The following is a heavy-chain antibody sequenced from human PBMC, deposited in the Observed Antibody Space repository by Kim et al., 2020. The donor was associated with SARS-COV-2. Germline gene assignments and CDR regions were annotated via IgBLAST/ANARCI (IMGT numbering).Heavy chain of an antibody. V-gene: IGHV5-51*01. CDR3: ARLGGYYDSSGSNFDY. J-gene: IGHJ4*02. Sequence: SFQGQVTISADKSISTAYLQWSSLKASDTAMYYCARLGGYYDSSGSNFDYWGQGTLVTVSS. D-gene: IGHD3-22*01.